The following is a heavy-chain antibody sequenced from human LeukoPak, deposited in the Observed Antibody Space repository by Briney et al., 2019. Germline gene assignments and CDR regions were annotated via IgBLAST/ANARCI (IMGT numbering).Heavy chain of an antibody. V-gene: IGHV4-59*01. Sequence: KPSETLSLTCTVSGGSISSYYWSWIRQPPGKGLEWIGYIYYSGSTNYNPSLKSRVTTSVDTSKNQFSLKLSSVTAADTAVYYCARNAGGYSSSWYPLALDYWGQGTLVTVSS. CDR1: GGSISSYY. CDR2: IYYSGST. J-gene: IGHJ4*02. CDR3: ARNAGGYSSSWYPLALDY. D-gene: IGHD6-13*01.